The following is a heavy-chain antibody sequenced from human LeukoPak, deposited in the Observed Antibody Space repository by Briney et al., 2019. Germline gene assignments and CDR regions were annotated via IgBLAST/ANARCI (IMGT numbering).Heavy chain of an antibody. CDR3: ARAGIAGRPPDN. Sequence: GGSLRLSCAASGFTFSSYWMHWVRQVPGKGLVWVSRINSDGSSTTYADSVKGRLTISRDNAKNTLYVQVNSLRVEDTAVYYCARAGIAGRPPDNWGQGTLVTVSS. CDR2: INSDGSST. J-gene: IGHJ4*02. CDR1: GFTFSSYW. D-gene: IGHD6-6*01. V-gene: IGHV3-74*03.